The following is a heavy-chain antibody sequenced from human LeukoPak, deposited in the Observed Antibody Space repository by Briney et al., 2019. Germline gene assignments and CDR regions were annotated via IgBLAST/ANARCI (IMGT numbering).Heavy chain of an antibody. CDR2: INPNSGGST. D-gene: IGHD2-2*01. Sequence: GASVKVSCKASGYTFTGYYMHWVRQAPGQGLEWMGWINPNSGGSTSYAQKFQGRVTMTRDTSTSTVYMELSSLRSEDTAVYYCARGGEYCSSTSCSFNWFDPWGQGTLVTVSS. J-gene: IGHJ5*02. V-gene: IGHV1-46*01. CDR3: ARGGEYCSSTSCSFNWFDP. CDR1: GYTFTGYY.